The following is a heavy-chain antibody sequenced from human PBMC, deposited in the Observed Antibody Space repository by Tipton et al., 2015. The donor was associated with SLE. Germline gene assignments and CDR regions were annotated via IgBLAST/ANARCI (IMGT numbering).Heavy chain of an antibody. CDR3: AKVRGEYQLLFAFDY. Sequence: QLVQSGGDVVRPGGSLRLSCAASGFTFDDYGMSWVRQVPGKGLEWVSGINWNGGSTGYADSVKGRFTISRDDGKSSLHLQMNSLRAEDTAVYYCAKVRGEYQLLFAFDYWGQGTLVTVSS. D-gene: IGHD2-2*01. CDR2: INWNGGST. CDR1: GFTFDDYG. J-gene: IGHJ4*02. V-gene: IGHV3-20*04.